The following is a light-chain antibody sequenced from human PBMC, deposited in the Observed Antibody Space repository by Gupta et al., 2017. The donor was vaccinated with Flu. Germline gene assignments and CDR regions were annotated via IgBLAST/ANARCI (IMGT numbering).Light chain of an antibody. Sequence: DRVTITCQASHDISNYLNWYQQKPGKAPKLLIYDASNLEPGVPSRFSGTGSGTDFTFTISSLQPEDIATYYCQQYDNLPIFTFGPGTKVDIK. J-gene: IGKJ3*01. V-gene: IGKV1-33*01. CDR1: HDISNY. CDR3: QQYDNLPIFT. CDR2: DAS.